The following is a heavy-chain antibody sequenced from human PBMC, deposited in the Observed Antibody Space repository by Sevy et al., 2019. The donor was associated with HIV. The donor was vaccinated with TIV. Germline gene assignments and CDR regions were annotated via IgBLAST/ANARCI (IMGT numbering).Heavy chain of an antibody. D-gene: IGHD3-16*01. Sequence: SETLSLTCTVSGGSISSNDYYWIWIRQPPGKGLEWIGSISYSGSTYYNPSLKSRVTMSVDTSKNQFSLKLTSVTAADTAIYYCARHGGDDAFDIWGQGTMVTVSS. CDR1: GGSISSNDYY. CDR2: ISYSGST. J-gene: IGHJ3*02. CDR3: ARHGGDDAFDI. V-gene: IGHV4-39*01.